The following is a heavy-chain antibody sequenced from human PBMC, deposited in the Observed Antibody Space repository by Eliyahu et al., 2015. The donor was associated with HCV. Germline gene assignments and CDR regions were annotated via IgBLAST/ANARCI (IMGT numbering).Heavy chain of an antibody. J-gene: IGHJ4*02. CDR3: ARGGSGVGPSMVRDRYYFDY. CDR1: GXXXSXYY. D-gene: IGHD3-10*01. Sequence: QVQLVESGGGLVKPGGSLRLSCAAXGXXXSXYYXXWIRXAPGKGLEWVSYISSSSSYTNYADSVKGRFTISRDNAKNSLYLQMNSLRAEDTAVYYCARGGSGVGPSMVRDRYYFDYWGQGTLVTVSS. V-gene: IGHV3-11*06. CDR2: ISSSSSYT.